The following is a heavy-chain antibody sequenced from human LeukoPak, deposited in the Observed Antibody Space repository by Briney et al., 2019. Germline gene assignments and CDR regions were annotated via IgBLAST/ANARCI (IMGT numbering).Heavy chain of an antibody. V-gene: IGHV3-53*01. Sequence: RRSLRPSCAASTFTVSTNYMNWVRQVPRGGLEWVSLNYSGGSTYYADSVKGRFTVSRDNSKNTLYLQMNSLRAEDTAIYYCARENGGKDYMDVWGKGTTVTVSS. CDR1: TFTVSTNY. J-gene: IGHJ6*03. CDR3: ARENGGKDYMDV. CDR2: NYSGGST. D-gene: IGHD2-15*01.